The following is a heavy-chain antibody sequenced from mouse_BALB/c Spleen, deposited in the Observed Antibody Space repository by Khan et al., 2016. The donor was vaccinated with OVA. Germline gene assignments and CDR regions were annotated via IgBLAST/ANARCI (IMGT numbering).Heavy chain of an antibody. CDR1: GYSFTDYN. CDR2: IFPGSNNP. J-gene: IGHJ3*01. CDR3: AREWGAWFPY. V-gene: IGHV1-77*01. Sequence: VELVESGAELARPGASVKLSCKASGYSFTDYNINWVKQRIGQGLVWFGEIFPGSNNPYYNEKFKGKATLTADKSSSTAYMQLSSLTSEDSAVYCCAREWGAWFPYWGQGTLVTVSA.